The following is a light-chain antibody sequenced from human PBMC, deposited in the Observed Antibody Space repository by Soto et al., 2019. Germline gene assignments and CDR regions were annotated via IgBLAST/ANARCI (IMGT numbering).Light chain of an antibody. CDR2: GAS. Sequence: EIVMTQSPATLSVSPGERATLSCRASQSVSSSLAWYQQKPGQAPRLLIYGASTRATGIPARFSGSGSGTEFTLTINSLRSEDSAVYYCHQYTNWPPGSFGQGTKVEI. J-gene: IGKJ1*01. CDR3: HQYTNWPPGS. CDR1: QSVSSS. V-gene: IGKV3-15*01.